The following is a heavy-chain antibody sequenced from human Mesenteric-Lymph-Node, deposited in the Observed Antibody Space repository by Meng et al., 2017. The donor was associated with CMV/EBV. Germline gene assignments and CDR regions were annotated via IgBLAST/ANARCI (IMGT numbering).Heavy chain of an antibody. CDR1: GGSISSYY. V-gene: IGHV4-4*07. J-gene: IGHJ6*02. CDR2: IYTSGST. Sequence: SETLSLTCTVSGGSISSYYWSWIRQPAGKGLEWIGRIYTSGSTNYNPSLKSRVTMSVDTSKNQFSLKLSSVTAADTAVYYCARAAADPKYYYYYGMDVWGQGTTVTVSS. CDR3: ARAAADPKYYYYYGMDV. D-gene: IGHD6-13*01.